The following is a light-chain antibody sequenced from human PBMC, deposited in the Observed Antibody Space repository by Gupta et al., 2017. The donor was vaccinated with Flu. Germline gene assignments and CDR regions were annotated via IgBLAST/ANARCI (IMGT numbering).Light chain of an antibody. Sequence: PSSLSASVGDRVTLSCRASQRISISLNWYQQKPGAAPNLLIFAASTLRSGVPSRFIGSGSGTDFTLTISRLQPEDFATYYCQQRDISPFTFGQGTKMDIK. CDR1: QRISIS. V-gene: IGKV1-39*01. CDR2: AAS. J-gene: IGKJ2*01. CDR3: QQRDISPFT.